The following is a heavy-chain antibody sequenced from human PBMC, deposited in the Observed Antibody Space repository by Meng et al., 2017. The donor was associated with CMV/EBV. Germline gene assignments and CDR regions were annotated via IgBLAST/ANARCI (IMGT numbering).Heavy chain of an antibody. CDR1: CFTCISYA. CDR2: ISYDGSNK. Sequence: VQLLGSGVGVVQPGRSLRLSCADSCFTCISYAMHWVRQAPGKGLEWVAVISYDGSNKYYADSVKGRFTISRDNSKNTLYLQMNSLRAEDTAVYYCAYTAMVTLWGQGTLVTVSS. D-gene: IGHD5-18*01. J-gene: IGHJ4*02. V-gene: IGHV3-30-3*01. CDR3: AYTAMVTL.